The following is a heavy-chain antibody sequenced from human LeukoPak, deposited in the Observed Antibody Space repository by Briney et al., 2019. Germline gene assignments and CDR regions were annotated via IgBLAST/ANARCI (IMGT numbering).Heavy chain of an antibody. CDR2: IIPILGIA. J-gene: IGHJ3*02. CDR3: AVSSSGWYEGLDAFDI. Sequence: VASVKVSCKASGGTFSSYTISWVRQAPGQGLEWMGRIIPILGIANYAQKFQGRVTITADKSTSTAYMEMSSLRSGDTAVYYCAVSSSGWYEGLDAFDIWGQGTMVTVSS. CDR1: GGTFSSYT. D-gene: IGHD6-19*01. V-gene: IGHV1-69*02.